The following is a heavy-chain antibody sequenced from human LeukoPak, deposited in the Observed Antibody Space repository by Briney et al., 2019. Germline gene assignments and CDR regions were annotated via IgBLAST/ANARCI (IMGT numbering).Heavy chain of an antibody. V-gene: IGHV4-30-2*01. CDR3: ARAPRRYFDWLPRLVTHSRTLYYFDY. J-gene: IGHJ4*02. CDR1: GGSISSGGYS. Sequence: SETLSLTCAVSGGSISSGGYSWSWIRQPPGKGLEWIGYIYHSGSTYYNPSLKSRVTISVDRSKNQFSLKLSSVTAADTAVYYCARAPRRYFDWLPRLVTHSRTLYYFDYWGQGTLVTVSS. CDR2: IYHSGST. D-gene: IGHD3-9*01.